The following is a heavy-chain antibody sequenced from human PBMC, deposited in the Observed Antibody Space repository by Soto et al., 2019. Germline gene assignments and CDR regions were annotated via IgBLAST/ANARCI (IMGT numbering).Heavy chain of an antibody. D-gene: IGHD6-19*01. Sequence: QVHLQESGPGLVKPSETLPLTCTISGGSISSFYWSWIRQPPGKGLEWIGYIYYTGSAKYNPSLKSRVTMSVDTSTNQFSLQLSSVTAADTAVYYCARHRGSGCDYHFDYWGQGTLVTVSS. J-gene: IGHJ4*02. CDR1: GGSISSFY. CDR3: ARHRGSGCDYHFDY. CDR2: IYYTGSA. V-gene: IGHV4-59*08.